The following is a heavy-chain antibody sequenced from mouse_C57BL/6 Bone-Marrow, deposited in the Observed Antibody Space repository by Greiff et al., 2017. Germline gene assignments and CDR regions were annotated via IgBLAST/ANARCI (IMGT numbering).Heavy chain of an antibody. J-gene: IGHJ1*03. CDR2: IYPGSGST. CDR1: GYTFTSYW. CDR3: AKPYYSNYWYFDV. D-gene: IGHD2-5*01. Sequence: QVQLQQPGAELVKPGASVKMSCTASGYTFTSYWITWVKQRPGQGLERIGDIYPGSGSTNYNEKFKSKATLTVDTSSSTAYMQLSSLTSEDSAVYYCAKPYYSNYWYFDVWGTGTTVTVSS. V-gene: IGHV1-55*01.